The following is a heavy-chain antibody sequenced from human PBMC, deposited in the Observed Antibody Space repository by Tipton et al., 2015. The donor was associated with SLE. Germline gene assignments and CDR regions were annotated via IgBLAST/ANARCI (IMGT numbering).Heavy chain of an antibody. V-gene: IGHV3-30*04. D-gene: IGHD5-18*01. Sequence: FLRLSCAASGFTFSSYAMHWVRQAPGKGLEWVAVISYDGSNKYYADSVKGRFTISRDNSKNTLYLQMNSLRAEDTAVYYCARDPASYSYGYNWFDPWGQGTLVTVSS. CDR1: GFTFSSYA. CDR2: ISYDGSNK. J-gene: IGHJ5*02. CDR3: ARDPASYSYGYNWFDP.